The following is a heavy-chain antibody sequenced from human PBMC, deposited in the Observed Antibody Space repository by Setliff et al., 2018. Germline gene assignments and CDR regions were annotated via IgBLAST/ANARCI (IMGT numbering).Heavy chain of an antibody. CDR2: IYYSGNT. CDR3: ARGKTFFGAFIRAFDI. D-gene: IGHD3-3*01. CDR1: GGSIDSHY. V-gene: IGHV4-59*11. J-gene: IGHJ3*02. Sequence: SETLSLTCSVSGGSIDSHYWSWIRQPPGKGLEWVGSIYYSGNTNYNPSLKSRVTISIDTSKNQFSLKLSSVTAADTAVYHCARGKTFFGAFIRAFDIWGQGRMVTVSS.